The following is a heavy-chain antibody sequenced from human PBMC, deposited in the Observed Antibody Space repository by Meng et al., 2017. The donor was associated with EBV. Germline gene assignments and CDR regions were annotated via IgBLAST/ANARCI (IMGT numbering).Heavy chain of an antibody. Sequence: QVQLQESGPGRVKPSXXXXXTXXVSGGSVNNESYYWGWIRQPPGKGLEYIGYIYYTGSTNYNSSLKSRVTISLDKSKNQFSLKLTSLTAADTAIYYCARGDYTNYPRWFDPWGQGTLVTSPQ. CDR3: ARGDYTNYPRWFDP. D-gene: IGHD4-11*01. CDR1: GGSVNNESYY. CDR2: IYYTGST. J-gene: IGHJ5*02. V-gene: IGHV4-61*01.